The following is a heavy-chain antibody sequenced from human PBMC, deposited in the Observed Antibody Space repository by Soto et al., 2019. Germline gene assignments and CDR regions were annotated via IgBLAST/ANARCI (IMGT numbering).Heavy chain of an antibody. V-gene: IGHV4-31*03. CDR2: IYYSGST. Sequence: SETLSLTCTVSGGSISSSDYCWSWIRQHPGKGLEWIGYIYYSGSTYYNPPLKSRVTISVDTSKNQFSLKLSSVTAADTAVYYCARAGGDMVRGPYYYYGMDVWGQGTTVTVSS. J-gene: IGHJ6*02. D-gene: IGHD3-10*01. CDR3: ARAGGDMVRGPYYYYGMDV. CDR1: GGSISSSDYC.